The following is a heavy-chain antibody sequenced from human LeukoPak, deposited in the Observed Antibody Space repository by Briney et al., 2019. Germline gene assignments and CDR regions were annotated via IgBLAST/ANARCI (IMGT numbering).Heavy chain of an antibody. CDR3: ARVEEGYGSGRRENYYYYYMDV. D-gene: IGHD3-10*01. CDR1: GGSISSYY. CDR2: IYYSGST. Sequence: SETLSLTCTVSGGSISSYYWSWIRQPPGKGLEWIGYIYYSGSTNYNLSLKSRVIISVDTSKNQFSLKLSSVTAADTAVYYCARVEEGYGSGRRENYYYYYMDVWGKGTTVTISS. J-gene: IGHJ6*03. V-gene: IGHV4-59*01.